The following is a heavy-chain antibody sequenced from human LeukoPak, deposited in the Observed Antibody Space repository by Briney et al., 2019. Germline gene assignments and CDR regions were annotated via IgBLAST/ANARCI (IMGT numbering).Heavy chain of an antibody. V-gene: IGHV4-4*07. J-gene: IGHJ5*02. Sequence: PSETLSLTCTVSGGSITDYHWIWIRQPAGKGLEWIGRLYTSGSTNYNPSLKSRVSMSVDTSKNQFSLKLSSVTAADTAVYYCARGVLLWFGGRRNWFDPWGQGTLVTVSS. D-gene: IGHD3-10*01. CDR2: LYTSGST. CDR1: GGSITDYH. CDR3: ARGVLLWFGGRRNWFDP.